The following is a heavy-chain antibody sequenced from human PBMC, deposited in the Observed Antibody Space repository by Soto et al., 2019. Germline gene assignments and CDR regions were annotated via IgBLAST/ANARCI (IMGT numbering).Heavy chain of an antibody. CDR2: IIPIFGTA. CDR1: GGTFSSYA. D-gene: IGHD3-10*01. Sequence: QVQLVQSGAEVKKPGSSVKVSCKASGGTFSSYAISWVRQAPGQGLEWMGGIIPIFGTANYAQKFQGRVTITANESTSTAYMELSSLRSEDTAVYYCARDLRPGPTGSSGMDVWAQGTTVTVSS. V-gene: IGHV1-69*01. J-gene: IGHJ6*02. CDR3: ARDLRPGPTGSSGMDV.